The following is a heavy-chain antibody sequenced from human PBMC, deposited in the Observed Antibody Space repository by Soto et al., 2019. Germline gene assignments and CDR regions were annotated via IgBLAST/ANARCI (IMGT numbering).Heavy chain of an antibody. D-gene: IGHD5-18*01. CDR1: GGSFSGYY. CDR2: INHSGRT. J-gene: IGHJ4*02. Sequence: SETLSLTCAGYGGSFSGYYWSWIRQPPGKGLEWIGEINHSGRTSYNPSLKSRVTISADTSKNQFSLKLNSVTAADTAVYYCASQALDTAIFDYWGQGTLVTVSS. V-gene: IGHV4-34*01. CDR3: ASQALDTAIFDY.